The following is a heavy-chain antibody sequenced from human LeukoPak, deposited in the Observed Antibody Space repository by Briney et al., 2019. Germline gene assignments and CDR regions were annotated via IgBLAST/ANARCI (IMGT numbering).Heavy chain of an antibody. D-gene: IGHD6-19*01. J-gene: IGHJ5*02. CDR3: ARPVAGTWFWFDP. CDR2: IYYSGST. V-gene: IGHV4-59*08. CDR1: GGSISTYY. Sequence: SETLSLTCTVSGGSISTYYWSWIRQPPGKGLEWVGYIYYSGSTNYNPSLKSRVTISVDTSKNQFSLKLSSVTAADTAVYYCARPVAGTWFWFDPWGQGTLVTVSS.